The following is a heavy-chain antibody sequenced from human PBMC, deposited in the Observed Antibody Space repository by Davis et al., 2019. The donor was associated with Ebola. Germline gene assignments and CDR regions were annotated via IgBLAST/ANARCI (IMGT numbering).Heavy chain of an antibody. CDR2: IGSDGVHA. CDR3: ARDIPFSCYDY. V-gene: IGHV3-21*01. J-gene: IGHJ4*02. D-gene: IGHD2-2*01. CDR1: GFTFSSYT. Sequence: PGGSLRLSCAASGFTFSSYTMNWVRQAPGKGLEWVASIGSDGVHAFHADSVKGRFTISRDNAKNSLYLQMNSLRAEDTAVYFCARDIPFSCYDYWGPGTLVTVSS.